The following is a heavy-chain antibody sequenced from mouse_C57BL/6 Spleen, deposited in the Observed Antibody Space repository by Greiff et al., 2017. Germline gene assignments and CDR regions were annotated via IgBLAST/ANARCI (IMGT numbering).Heavy chain of an antibody. D-gene: IGHD1-1*01. CDR1: GYTFTSYW. V-gene: IGHV1-55*01. CDR3: ARRALLLRSFYCDY. Sequence: QVQLKQPGAELVKPGASVKMSCKASGYTFTSYWITWVKQRPGQGLAWIGDIYPGSGSTNYNEKFKSKATLTVDTSSSTAYMQLSSLTSEDSAVYYCARRALLLRSFYCDYWGQGTTLTVSS. J-gene: IGHJ2*01. CDR2: IYPGSGST.